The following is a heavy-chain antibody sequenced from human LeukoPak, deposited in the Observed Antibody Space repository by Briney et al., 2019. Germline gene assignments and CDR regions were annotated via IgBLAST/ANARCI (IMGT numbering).Heavy chain of an antibody. CDR3: AKEMGITMVRGGDY. Sequence: GGSLRLSCAASGFTFSSYGMHWVRQAPGKGLEWVAVISYDGSNKYYADSVKGRFTISRDNSKNTLYLQMNSLRAEDTAVYYCAKEMGITMVRGGDYWGQGTLVTVSS. V-gene: IGHV3-30*18. J-gene: IGHJ4*02. CDR1: GFTFSSYG. CDR2: ISYDGSNK. D-gene: IGHD3-10*01.